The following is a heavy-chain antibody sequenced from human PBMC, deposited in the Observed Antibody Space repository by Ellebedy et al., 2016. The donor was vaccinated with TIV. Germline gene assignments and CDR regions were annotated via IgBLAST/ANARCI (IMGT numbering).Heavy chain of an antibody. CDR1: GFTFSTYS. Sequence: GESLKISCAASGFTFSTYSMNWVRQAPGKGLEWVSSISGRGNLAYYAESVKGRFTISRDTSKNTLFLQMNSLRAKDTAIYYCARGFASAVDTFDFWGQGTLVTVSS. CDR2: ISGRGNLA. D-gene: IGHD6-13*01. J-gene: IGHJ4*02. V-gene: IGHV3-23*01. CDR3: ARGFASAVDTFDF.